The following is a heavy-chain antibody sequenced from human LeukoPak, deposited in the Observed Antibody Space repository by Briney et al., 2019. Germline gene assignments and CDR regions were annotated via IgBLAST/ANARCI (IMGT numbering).Heavy chain of an antibody. CDR1: GINVSVNH. CDR2: IQGGGGSI. V-gene: IGHV3-53*01. J-gene: IGHJ6*02. CDR3: AREGSGSYYSYYYYGMDV. Sequence: GGSLRLSCVVSGINVSVNHMSWVRQAPGKGLEWVSVIQGGGGSINYADSVKGRFTISRDNSKNTLYLQMNSLRAEDTAVYYCAREGSGSYYSYYYYGMDVWGQGTTVTVSS. D-gene: IGHD3-10*01.